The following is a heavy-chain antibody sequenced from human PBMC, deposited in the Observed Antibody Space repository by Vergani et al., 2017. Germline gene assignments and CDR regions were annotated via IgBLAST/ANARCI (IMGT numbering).Heavy chain of an antibody. CDR1: GFTSSYYG. CDR2: ISYDGTQK. D-gene: IGHD1-1*01. Sequence: QVHLVESGGGVVQPGRSLRLSCVVSGFTSSYYGMQWVRQAPGKGLERVAVISYDGTQKYYADSVKGRFTISRDNSKSTLYLQMNSLRTEDTAVYYCATKSCGTPGCQIGYFSEWGQGTLVTVSS. V-gene: IGHV3-30*03. CDR3: ATKSCGTPGCQIGYFSE. J-gene: IGHJ1*01.